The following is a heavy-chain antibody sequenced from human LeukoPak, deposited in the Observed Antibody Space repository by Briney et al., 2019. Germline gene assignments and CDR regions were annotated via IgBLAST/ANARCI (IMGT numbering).Heavy chain of an antibody. CDR1: GGSFSGYY. D-gene: IGHD3/OR15-3a*01. CDR2: INHSGST. CDR3: ARQTGSGLFILP. J-gene: IGHJ4*02. V-gene: IGHV4-34*01. Sequence: SETLSLTCAVYGGSFSGYYWSWIRQPPGKGLEWIGEINHSGSTNYNPPLKSRVTISVDTSKNQFSLKLSSVTAADTAVYYCARQTGSGLFILPGGQGTLVTVSS.